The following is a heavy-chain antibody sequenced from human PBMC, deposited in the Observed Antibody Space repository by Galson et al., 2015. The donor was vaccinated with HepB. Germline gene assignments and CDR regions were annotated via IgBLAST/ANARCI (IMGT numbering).Heavy chain of an antibody. V-gene: IGHV3-30-3*01. CDR2: ISYDGSNK. CDR1: GFTFSSYA. CDR3: ARDFSSSWPYYYYYMDV. Sequence: SLRLSCAASGFTFSSYAMHWVRQAPGKGLEWVAVISYDGSNKYYADSVKGRFTISRDNSKNTLYLQMNSLRAEDTAVYYCARDFSSSWPYYYYYMDVWGKGTTVTVSS. D-gene: IGHD6-13*01. J-gene: IGHJ6*03.